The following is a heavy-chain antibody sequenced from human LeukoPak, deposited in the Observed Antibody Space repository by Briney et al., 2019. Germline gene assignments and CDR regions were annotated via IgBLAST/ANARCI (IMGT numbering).Heavy chain of an antibody. V-gene: IGHV1-69*05. CDR1: RGTFSSYA. CDR3: ARVSGGSGSYGDFDY. CDR2: IIPIIGTA. J-gene: IGHJ4*02. Sequence: ASVKVSCMASRGTFSSYAISWVRQAPGQGLEWMGRIIPIIGTANYAQKFQGRVTITTDESTSTAYMELSSLRSEDTAVYYCARVSGGSGSYGDFDYWGQGTLVTVSS. D-gene: IGHD3-10*01.